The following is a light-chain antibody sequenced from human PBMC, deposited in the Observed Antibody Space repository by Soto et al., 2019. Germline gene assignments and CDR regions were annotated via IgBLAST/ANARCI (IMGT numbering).Light chain of an antibody. CDR1: SSDVGGYNF. Sequence: QPASVSGSPGQSITISCTGTSSDVGGYNFVSWYQQHPGKAPKLMIYDVSSRPSGVSNRFSGSKSGNTASLTISGLQAEDEGDYYCSSYASSSTVVFGAGTKLTVL. V-gene: IGLV2-14*03. CDR3: SSYASSSTVV. J-gene: IGLJ3*02. CDR2: DVS.